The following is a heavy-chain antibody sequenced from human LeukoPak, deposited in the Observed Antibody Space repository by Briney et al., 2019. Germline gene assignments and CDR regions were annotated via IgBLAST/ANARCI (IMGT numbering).Heavy chain of an antibody. CDR2: ISSSSSYI. CDR3: ARVQTLLYYDSSGDEVDAFDI. Sequence: PGGSLRLSCTASGFTFSSYSMNWVGQAPGKALEWVASISSSSSYIYYADSVKGRFTICRDDAQNSLYLQMNSLRAEDTAVYYCARVQTLLYYDSSGDEVDAFDIWGQGTMVTVSS. V-gene: IGHV3-21*01. CDR1: GFTFSSYS. D-gene: IGHD3-22*01. J-gene: IGHJ3*02.